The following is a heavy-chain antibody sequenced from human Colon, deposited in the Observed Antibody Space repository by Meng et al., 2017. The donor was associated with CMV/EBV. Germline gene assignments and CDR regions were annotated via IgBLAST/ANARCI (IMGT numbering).Heavy chain of an antibody. CDR1: GYPFNNYY. Sequence: QVQLVQSGAEVREPGASMRVSCKASGYPFNNYYISWVRQAPGQGLEWMGWINPNTGDTSYAQKFQGTVTMTTDSSINTAYMDLNRLTSDDTAVYYCARNVGAYWGQGTLVTVSS. CDR2: INPNTGDT. CDR3: ARNVGAY. J-gene: IGHJ4*02. V-gene: IGHV1-2*02. D-gene: IGHD3-10*02.